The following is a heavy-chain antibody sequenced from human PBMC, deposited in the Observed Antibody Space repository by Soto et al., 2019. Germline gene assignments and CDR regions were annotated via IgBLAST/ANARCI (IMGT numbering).Heavy chain of an antibody. V-gene: IGHV1-69*13. CDR3: ARVVSGWHMDF. CDR2: IIPIFGTA. CDR1: GGTFSSYA. Sequence: ASVKVSCKASGGTFSSYAISWVRQAPGQGLEWMGGIIPIFGTANYAQKFQGRVTITADESTSTAYMELSSLRSEDTAAYYCARVVSGWHMDFWGQGTQVTVSS. D-gene: IGHD6-19*01. J-gene: IGHJ4*02.